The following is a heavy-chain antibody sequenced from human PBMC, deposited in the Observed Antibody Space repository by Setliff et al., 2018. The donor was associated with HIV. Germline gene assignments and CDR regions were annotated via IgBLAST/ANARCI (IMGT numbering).Heavy chain of an antibody. CDR3: ARGGSRGSWYWDY. D-gene: IGHD6-13*01. V-gene: IGHV4-4*09. CDR2: IYTTGST. J-gene: IGHJ4*02. CDR1: GGSISSYY. Sequence: SATLSLTCTVSGGSISSYYWSWIRQPPGKGLEWIGYIYTTGSTNYNPSLKSRVTMSVDTSKNQFSLRLSSVTAADTAVYYCARGGSRGSWYWDYWGQGTLVTVSS.